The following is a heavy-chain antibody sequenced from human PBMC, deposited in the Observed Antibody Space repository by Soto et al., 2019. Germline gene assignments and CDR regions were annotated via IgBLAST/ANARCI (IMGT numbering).Heavy chain of an antibody. D-gene: IGHD6-25*01. CDR1: GYTFTTYD. J-gene: IGHJ4*02. CDR3: ARRKERSGPHYFDY. CDR2: MNPSNGNT. V-gene: IGHV1-8*02. Sequence: ASVKVSCKASGYTFTTYDVSWVRQASGQGLEWMGWMNPSNGNTGYAQKFQGRVTMTRNTSISTVYMELSGLRPDDTAVYYCARRKERSGPHYFDYWGQGTRVTVSS.